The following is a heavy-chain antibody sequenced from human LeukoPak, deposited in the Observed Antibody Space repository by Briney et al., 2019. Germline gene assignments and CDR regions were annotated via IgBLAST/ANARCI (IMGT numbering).Heavy chain of an antibody. V-gene: IGHV1-18*01. Sequence: ASVKVSCKASGYTFTSDVISWVRQAAGQGGEWMGWISAYNGNTNHAQKLQGRVNMPTDTSTSTAYLELRSLRSEDTAVYYCARDYYDFWSGPQYGMDVWGQGTPVTVSS. CDR3: ARDYYDFWSGPQYGMDV. J-gene: IGHJ6*02. CDR2: ISAYNGNT. D-gene: IGHD3-3*01. CDR1: GYTFTSDV.